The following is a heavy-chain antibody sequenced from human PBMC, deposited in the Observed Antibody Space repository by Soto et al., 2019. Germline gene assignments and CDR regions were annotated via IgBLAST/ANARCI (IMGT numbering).Heavy chain of an antibody. Sequence: SETLSLTCAISGDSVSSNSAAWNWIRQSQSRGLEWLVRTYYRSKWNNDYAVSVKSRITINPDTSKNQFSLQPNSATPEDTAVCSCARDSVYYFYYMVVWGRETTVTVSS. J-gene: IGHJ6*03. CDR2: TYYRSKWNN. D-gene: IGHD1-26*01. CDR3: ARDSVYYFYYMVV. V-gene: IGHV6-1*01. CDR1: GDSVSSNSAA.